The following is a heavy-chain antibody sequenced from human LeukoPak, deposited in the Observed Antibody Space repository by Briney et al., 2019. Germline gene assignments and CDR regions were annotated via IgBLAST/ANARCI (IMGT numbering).Heavy chain of an antibody. CDR1: GFTFSDYW. CDR3: ARVRQLEHFDY. D-gene: IGHD6-13*01. CDR2: IKQDGGEK. Sequence: GGSLRLSCAASGFTFSDYWMSWVRQAPGKGLEWVANIKQDGGEKYYVDSVKGRFTISRDNAKNSLYLLMNSVRAEDTAVYHCARVRQLEHFDYWGQGTLVTVSS. V-gene: IGHV3-7*01. J-gene: IGHJ4*02.